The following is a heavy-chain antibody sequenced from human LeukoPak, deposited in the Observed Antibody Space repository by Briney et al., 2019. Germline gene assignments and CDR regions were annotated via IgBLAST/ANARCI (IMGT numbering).Heavy chain of an antibody. CDR1: GGTFSSYA. Sequence: SVKVSCKASGGTFSSYAISWVRQAPGQGLEWMGGIIPIFGTANYAQKFQGRVTITADESTSTAYMELSSLRSEDTAVYYCAREFGDILTGWIDYWGQGTLVTVSS. V-gene: IGHV1-69*13. D-gene: IGHD3-9*01. J-gene: IGHJ4*02. CDR2: IIPIFGTA. CDR3: AREFGDILTGWIDY.